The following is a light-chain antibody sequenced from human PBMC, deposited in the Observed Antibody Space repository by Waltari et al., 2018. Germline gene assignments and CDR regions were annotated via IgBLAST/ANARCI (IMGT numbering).Light chain of an antibody. CDR2: DTT. Sequence: QAVVTQEPSLTVSPGGTVTLTCASSTGAVTNGHSPYWFQQKRGQAPRTLIYDTTDRHSWTPARFSGSLLGGKAALTLSGAQPEDEADYYCFLSYGGARVFGGGTKLTVL. J-gene: IGLJ3*02. CDR1: TGAVTNGHS. CDR3: FLSYGGARV. V-gene: IGLV7-46*01.